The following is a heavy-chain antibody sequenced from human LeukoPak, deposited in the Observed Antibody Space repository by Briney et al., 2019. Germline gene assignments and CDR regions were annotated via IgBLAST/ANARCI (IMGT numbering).Heavy chain of an antibody. CDR3: ARNPSTTGTKDY. V-gene: IGHV1-2*02. Sequence: APVKVSCKASGYTFTGYYMHWVRQAPGQGLEWMGWINPNSGGTNCAQKFQGRVTMTRDTSISTAYMELSRLRSDDTAVYYCARNPSTTGTKDYWGQGTLVTVSS. D-gene: IGHD1-1*01. CDR2: INPNSGGT. CDR1: GYTFTGYY. J-gene: IGHJ4*02.